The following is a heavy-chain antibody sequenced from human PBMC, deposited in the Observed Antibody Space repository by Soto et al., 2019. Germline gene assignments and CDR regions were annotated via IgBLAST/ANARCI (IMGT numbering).Heavy chain of an antibody. CDR2: INAGNGNT. Sequence: ASVKVSCKASGYTFTSYSMHWVLQAPGQRLGWMGWINAGNGNTKYSQKFQGRVTITRDTSASTAYMELSSLRSEDTAVYYCARDSGMEWPRYGMDVWGQGTTVTVSS. J-gene: IGHJ6*02. CDR1: GYTFTSYS. V-gene: IGHV1-3*01. CDR3: ARDSGMEWPRYGMDV. D-gene: IGHD3-3*01.